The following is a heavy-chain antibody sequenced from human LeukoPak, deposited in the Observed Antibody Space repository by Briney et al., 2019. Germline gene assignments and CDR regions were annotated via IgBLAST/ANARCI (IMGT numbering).Heavy chain of an antibody. V-gene: IGHV4-34*01. CDR3: ARAPDYYDSSGYPYGMDV. Sequence: SETLSLTCAAYGGSFSGYYWSWIRQPPGKGLEWIGEINHSGSTNYNPSLKSRVTVSVDTSKNQFSLKLSSVTAADTAVYYCARAPDYYDSSGYPYGMDVWGQGTTVTVSS. CDR1: GGSFSGYY. D-gene: IGHD3-22*01. CDR2: INHSGST. J-gene: IGHJ6*02.